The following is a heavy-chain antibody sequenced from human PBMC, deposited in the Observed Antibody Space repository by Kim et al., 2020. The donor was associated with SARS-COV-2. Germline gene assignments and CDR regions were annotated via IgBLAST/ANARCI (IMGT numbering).Heavy chain of an antibody. CDR2: TYYRSKWYN. D-gene: IGHD6-6*01. CDR1: GDSVSSNSAA. V-gene: IGHV6-1*01. Sequence: SQTLSLTCAISGDSVSSNSAAWNWIRQSPSRGLEWLGRTYYRSKWYNDYAVSVKSRITINPDTSKNQFSLQLNSVTPEDTAVYYCARVGAVGSSSAAGHNWFDPWGQGTLVTVSS. CDR3: ARVGAVGSSSAAGHNWFDP. J-gene: IGHJ5*02.